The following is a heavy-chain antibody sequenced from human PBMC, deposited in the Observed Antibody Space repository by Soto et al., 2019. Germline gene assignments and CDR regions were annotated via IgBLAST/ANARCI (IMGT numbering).Heavy chain of an antibody. Sequence: XESLKISCKGPGHLFNNHWIGWVRQTPGKGLEWMGLIFTRDSETKTSPSFQGHVSFSVDNSINTVYLQWTSLKTTDTGIYFCARGYFDSGHGYDLWGQGTLVTVS. CDR3: ARGYFDSGHGYDL. J-gene: IGHJ5*02. CDR2: IFTRDSET. V-gene: IGHV5-51*01. CDR1: GHLFNNHW. D-gene: IGHD3-10*01.